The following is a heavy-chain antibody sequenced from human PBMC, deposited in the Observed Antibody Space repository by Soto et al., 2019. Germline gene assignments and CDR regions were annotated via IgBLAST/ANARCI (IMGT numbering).Heavy chain of an antibody. Sequence: EVQLVESGGGLVKPGGSLRLSCAASGFTFSNAWMNWVRQAPGKGLEWVGRIKSKTDGGTTDYAAPVKGRFTISRDDSKHTLYLQMNSLKTEDTAVYYCTTRITSKSSAWYFDLWGRGTLVTVSS. D-gene: IGHD1-20*01. CDR2: IKSKTDGGTT. CDR1: GFTFSNAW. CDR3: TTRITSKSSAWYFDL. V-gene: IGHV3-15*07. J-gene: IGHJ2*01.